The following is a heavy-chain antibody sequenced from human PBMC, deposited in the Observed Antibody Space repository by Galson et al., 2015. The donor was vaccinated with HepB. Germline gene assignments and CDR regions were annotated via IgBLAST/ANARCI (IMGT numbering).Heavy chain of an antibody. CDR3: ARGRSTSSPDYYGMDV. D-gene: IGHD2-2*01. CDR2: IIPILGTA. CDR1: GGTFSSYA. Sequence: SVKVSCKASGGTFSSYAISWVRQAPGQGLEWMGGIIPILGTANYAQKFQGRVTITADESTSTAYMELSSLRSEDTAVYYCARGRSTSSPDYYGMDVWGQGTTVTVSS. V-gene: IGHV1-69*13. J-gene: IGHJ6*02.